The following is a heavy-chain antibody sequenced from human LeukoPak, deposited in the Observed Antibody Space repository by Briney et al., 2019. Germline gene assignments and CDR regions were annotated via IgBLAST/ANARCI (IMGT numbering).Heavy chain of an antibody. CDR1: GYTFTGYY. Sequence: ASVKVSCKASGYTFTGYYMHWVRQAPGQGLEWMGWINPNSGGTNYAQKFQGRVTMTTDTSTSTAYMELRSLRSDDTAVYYCARVDPDIVVVPVAHTGYYYYMDVWGKGTTVTVSS. V-gene: IGHV1-2*02. CDR2: INPNSGGT. J-gene: IGHJ6*03. CDR3: ARVDPDIVVVPVAHTGYYYYMDV. D-gene: IGHD2-2*01.